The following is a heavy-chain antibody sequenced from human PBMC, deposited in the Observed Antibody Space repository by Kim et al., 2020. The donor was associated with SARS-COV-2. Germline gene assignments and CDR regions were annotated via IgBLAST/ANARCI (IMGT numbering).Heavy chain of an antibody. V-gene: IGHV3-11*01. CDR2: ISSSGSTI. J-gene: IGHJ4*02. CDR3: AKRPLEIAARTHTYYFDY. D-gene: IGHD6-6*01. CDR1: GFTFSDYY. Sequence: GGSLRLSCAASGFTFSDYYMSWIRQAPGKGLEWVSYISSSGSTIYYADSVKGRFTISRDNAKNSLYLQMNSLRAEDTAVYYCAKRPLEIAARTHTYYFDYWGQGTLVTVSS.